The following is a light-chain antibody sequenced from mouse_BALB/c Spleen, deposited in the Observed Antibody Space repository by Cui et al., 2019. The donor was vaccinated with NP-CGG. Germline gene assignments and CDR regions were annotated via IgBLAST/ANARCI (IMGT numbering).Light chain of an antibody. Sequence: QAVVTQESALTTSPDETVTLTCRSSTGAVTTSNYANWVQEKPDHFFTGLMGGTDNRAPGVPARFSGSLIGDKAALTITGAQTEDEAIYFCALWYSNHWVFGGGTKLTVL. CDR2: GTD. CDR1: TGAVTTSNY. CDR3: ALWYSNHWV. J-gene: IGLJ1*01. V-gene: IGLV1*01.